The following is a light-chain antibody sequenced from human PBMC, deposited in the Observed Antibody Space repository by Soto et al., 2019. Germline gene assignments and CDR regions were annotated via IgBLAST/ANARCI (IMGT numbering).Light chain of an antibody. Sequence: EIVLTQSPGTLSLSPGERATLSCLASQSVSSSYLAWYQQKPGQAPRLLVYGAFTRATGIPARFSGSGSGTEFTLTISSLQSEDFAIYYCQQYNNWPSFGQGTRLEIK. CDR3: QQYNNWPS. J-gene: IGKJ5*01. CDR2: GAF. CDR1: QSVSSS. V-gene: IGKV3-15*01.